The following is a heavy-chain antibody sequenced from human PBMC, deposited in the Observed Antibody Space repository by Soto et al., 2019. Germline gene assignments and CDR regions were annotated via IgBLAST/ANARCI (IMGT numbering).Heavy chain of an antibody. J-gene: IGHJ6*03. Sequence: GGSLRLSCAASGFTFSSYTMNWVRQAPGQGLEWVSSISSGTSYIYYADSVKGRFTISRDNAKNSLYLQMNSLRAEDTAVYYCARDVSGYDYYYYYYMDVWGKGTTVTVSS. CDR1: GFTFSSYT. CDR3: ARDVSGYDYYYYYYMDV. D-gene: IGHD5-12*01. V-gene: IGHV3-21*01. CDR2: ISSGTSYI.